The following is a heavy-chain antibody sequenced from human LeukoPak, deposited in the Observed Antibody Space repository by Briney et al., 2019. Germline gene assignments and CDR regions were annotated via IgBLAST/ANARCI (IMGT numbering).Heavy chain of an antibody. J-gene: IGHJ6*02. Sequence: GGSLRLSCAASGFSFSSNAMSWVRQAPGKWLEWVSAISGSGGNTYYADSVKGRFTISRDNSKNTVYLQMDSLRAEDTAVFYCARTPVAGSYYYYGMDVWGQGTTVTVSS. CDR2: ISGSGGNT. D-gene: IGHD6-19*01. V-gene: IGHV3-23*01. CDR1: GFSFSSNA. CDR3: ARTPVAGSYYYYGMDV.